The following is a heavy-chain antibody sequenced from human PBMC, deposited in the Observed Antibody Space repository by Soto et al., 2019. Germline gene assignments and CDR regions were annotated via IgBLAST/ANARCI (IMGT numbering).Heavy chain of an antibody. CDR3: SWIQLWFHPHVNPSSPHYFDY. V-gene: IGHV3-23*01. CDR2: ISGSGGST. Sequence: GGSLRLSCAASGFTFSSYAMSWVRQAPGKGLEWVSAISGSGGSTYYADSVKGRFTISRDNSKNTLYLQMNTLRAEDTAVYYCSWIQLWFHPHVNPSSPHYFDYWGQGTLVTVSS. D-gene: IGHD5-18*01. J-gene: IGHJ4*02. CDR1: GFTFSSYA.